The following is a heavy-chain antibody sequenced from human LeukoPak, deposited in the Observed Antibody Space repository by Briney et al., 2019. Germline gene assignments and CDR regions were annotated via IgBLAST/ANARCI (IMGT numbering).Heavy chain of an antibody. D-gene: IGHD4-17*01. Sequence: GESLKISCKASGYTFNNNYIAWVRQMSGKGLKWMGIIYPGDSDTRYSPSFQGHVTISADESISTAYLQWSSVTATDSAMYYCVRGNQKYGDYVRDWGQGTLVTISS. J-gene: IGHJ4*02. V-gene: IGHV5-51*01. CDR1: GYTFNNNY. CDR2: IYPGDSDT. CDR3: VRGNQKYGDYVRD.